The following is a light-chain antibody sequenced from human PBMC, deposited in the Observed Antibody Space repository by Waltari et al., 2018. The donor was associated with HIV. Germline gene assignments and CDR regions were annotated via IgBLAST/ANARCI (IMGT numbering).Light chain of an antibody. Sequence: QSALTQPPSASGSPGQSVTISCTGTSSDIGGYNYVSWYQQYPGKAPKVMIHEVNKRPSGVPDRFSGSKSGNTASLTVSGLQAEDEAYYDCSSYAGSNSWVFGGGTKLTVL. V-gene: IGLV2-8*01. J-gene: IGLJ3*02. CDR1: SSDIGGYNY. CDR2: EVN. CDR3: SSYAGSNSWV.